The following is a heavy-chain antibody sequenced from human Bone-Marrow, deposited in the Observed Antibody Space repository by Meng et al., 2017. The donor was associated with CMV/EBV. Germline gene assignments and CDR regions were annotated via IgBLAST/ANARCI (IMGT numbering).Heavy chain of an antibody. CDR2: ISYDGSNI. Sequence: GGSLKISCAASGLTFSSYAMYWVRQAPGKGPEWVAVISYDGSNINYADSVKGRFTISRDNSKNTLFLQMNSLRAEDTAVYYCARVGGIREFDYWGQGTLVTVSS. D-gene: IGHD6-13*01. V-gene: IGHV3-30-3*01. J-gene: IGHJ4*02. CDR3: ARVGGIREFDY. CDR1: GLTFSSYA.